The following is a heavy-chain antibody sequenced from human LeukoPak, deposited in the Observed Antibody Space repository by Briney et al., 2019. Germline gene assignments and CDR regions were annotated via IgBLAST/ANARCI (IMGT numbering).Heavy chain of an antibody. J-gene: IGHJ4*02. CDR1: GVTFSSYS. Sequence: VGPLRLSCAASGVTFSSYSMNCVRQAPGEGLGWGSSISSSSSYIYYADSVKGRFTISRDNAKNSLYLQMNSLRAEDTAVYYCARTYYYDSSGYYGYWGQGTLVTVSS. CDR2: ISSSSSYI. D-gene: IGHD3-22*01. V-gene: IGHV3-21*01. CDR3: ARTYYYDSSGYYGY.